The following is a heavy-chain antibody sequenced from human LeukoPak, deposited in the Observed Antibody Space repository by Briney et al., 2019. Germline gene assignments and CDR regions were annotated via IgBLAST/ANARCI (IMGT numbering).Heavy chain of an antibody. CDR3: ARLFRSTTTSVYFDY. J-gene: IGHJ4*02. CDR1: GYTFTSYG. D-gene: IGHD4-17*01. CDR2: ISAYNGNT. V-gene: IGHV1-18*01. Sequence: EASVKVSCKASGYTFTSYGISWVRQAPGQGLEWMGWISAYNGNTNYAQKLQGRVTMTTDTSTSTAYMELRSLRSDDTAVYYCARLFRSTTTSVYFDYWGQGTLVTVSS.